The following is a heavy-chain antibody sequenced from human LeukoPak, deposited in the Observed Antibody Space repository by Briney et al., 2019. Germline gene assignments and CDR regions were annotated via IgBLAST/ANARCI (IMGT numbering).Heavy chain of an antibody. CDR2: ISYSEST. J-gene: IGHJ5*02. CDR3: ARGYADYLRWFDR. V-gene: IGHV4-31*03. CDR1: GDSISSGGYH. Sequence: SETLSLTCTVSGDSISSGGYHWTWIRQHPGKGLERIGYISYSESTYYHPSLKSRVNISKDTSKNQFALSLTSVTAAGTAVYYCARGYADYLRWFDRWGQGTLVTV. D-gene: IGHD4-17*01.